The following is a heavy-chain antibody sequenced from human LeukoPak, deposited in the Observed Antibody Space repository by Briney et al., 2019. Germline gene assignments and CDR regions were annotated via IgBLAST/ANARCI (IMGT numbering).Heavy chain of an antibody. D-gene: IGHD6-13*01. CDR2: IYHSGST. CDR3: ARGEYSSSPAWFDP. CDR1: GYSISSGYY. V-gene: IGHV4-38-2*02. Sequence: PSETLSLTCTVSGYSISSGYYWGWIRQPPGKGLEWIGNIYHSGSTFYNPSLKSRVTISVDTSKNQFSLKLSSVTAADTAVYYCARGEYSSSPAWFDPWGQGTLVTVSS. J-gene: IGHJ5*02.